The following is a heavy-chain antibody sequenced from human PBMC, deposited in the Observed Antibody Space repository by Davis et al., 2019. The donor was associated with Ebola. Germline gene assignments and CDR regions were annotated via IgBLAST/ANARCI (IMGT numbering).Heavy chain of an antibody. J-gene: IGHJ3*02. CDR2: IYYSGST. V-gene: IGHV4-39*01. CDR3: ARFKELWAGHAFDI. CDR1: GGSISSSSYY. Sequence: MPSETLSLTCTVSGGSISSSSYYWGWIRQPPGKGLEWIGSIYYSGSTYYNPSLKSRVTISVDTSKNQFSLKLSSVTAVDTAVYYCARFKELWAGHAFDIWGQGTMVTVSS. D-gene: IGHD5-18*01.